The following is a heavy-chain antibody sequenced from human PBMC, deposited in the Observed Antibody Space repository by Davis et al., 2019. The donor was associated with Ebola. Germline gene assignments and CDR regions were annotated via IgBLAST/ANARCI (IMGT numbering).Heavy chain of an antibody. V-gene: IGHV1-18*01. Sequence: AASVKVSCKASGYTFTSYGISWVRQAPGQGLEWMGWSSAYNGNTNYAQKLQGRVTITTDTSTSTAYMELRSLRSDDTAVYYCARDLYYYGSGSPPGYWGQGTLVTVSS. CDR3: ARDLYYYGSGSPPGY. D-gene: IGHD3-10*01. CDR1: GYTFTSYG. J-gene: IGHJ4*02. CDR2: SSAYNGNT.